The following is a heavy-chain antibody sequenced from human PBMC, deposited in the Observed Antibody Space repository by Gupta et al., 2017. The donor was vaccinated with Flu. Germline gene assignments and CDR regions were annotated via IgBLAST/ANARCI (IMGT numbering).Heavy chain of an antibody. D-gene: IGHD6-6*01. J-gene: IGHJ4*02. CDR2: ISGGGGST. CDR1: GFTFSSNA. V-gene: IGHV3-23*01. CDR3: AKARNPIAAHRQWNY. Sequence: EVQLLESGGGLEQPGGSLRLSGAASGFTFSSNAMSWVRQAPGKGLDWVAAISGGGGSTYYADSGEGRFTISRDNSRNTLYLQMNSLRVDDTATYYCAKARNPIAAHRQWNYGGQGTLVTVSS.